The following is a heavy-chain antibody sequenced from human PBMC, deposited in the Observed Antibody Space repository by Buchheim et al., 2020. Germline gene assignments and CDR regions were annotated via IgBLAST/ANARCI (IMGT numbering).Heavy chain of an antibody. D-gene: IGHD6-13*01. CDR1: GFTFSSYA. Sequence: EVQLLESGGGLVQPGGSLRLSCAASGFTFSSYAMSWVRQAPGKGLEWVSAISGSGGSTYYADSVKGRFPISRDNSKNPLYLQMNSLRAEDTAVYYCAKDPGSPRAAAGNWFDPWGQGTL. V-gene: IGHV3-23*01. CDR3: AKDPGSPRAAAGNWFDP. J-gene: IGHJ5*02. CDR2: ISGSGGST.